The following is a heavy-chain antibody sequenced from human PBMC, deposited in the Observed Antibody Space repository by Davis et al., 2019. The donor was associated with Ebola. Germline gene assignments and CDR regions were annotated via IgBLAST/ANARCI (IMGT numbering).Heavy chain of an antibody. CDR3: ARGTDGYNPGGYFDS. V-gene: IGHV5-51*01. J-gene: IGHJ4*02. D-gene: IGHD5-24*01. CDR1: GYTFTSYW. Sequence: KVSCKGSGYTFTSYWIAWVRQVPGKGLECMGIIFPGDSDTRYSPSFQGQVTISADKSISTAYLQWSSLKASDTAMYYCARGTDGYNPGGYFDSWGQGTLVTVSS. CDR2: IFPGDSDT.